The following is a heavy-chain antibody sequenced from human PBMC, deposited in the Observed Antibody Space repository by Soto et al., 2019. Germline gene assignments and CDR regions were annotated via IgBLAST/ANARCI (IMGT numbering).Heavy chain of an antibody. J-gene: IGHJ6*02. CDR3: AGDVTVNYYDSTYYYYAMDV. CDR2: IIPFFKAT. V-gene: IGHV1-69*01. Sequence: QVQLVQSGAEVKMPGSSVQVSCKASGGTFTNRAISWVRQAPGQGLEWMGVIIPFFKATNYAQKFQGRVTITADDSMSTAYMDLYSLTSDDTAVYYCAGDVTVNYYDSTYYYYAMDVWGQGTTVTVSS. CDR1: GGTFTNRA. D-gene: IGHD3-22*01.